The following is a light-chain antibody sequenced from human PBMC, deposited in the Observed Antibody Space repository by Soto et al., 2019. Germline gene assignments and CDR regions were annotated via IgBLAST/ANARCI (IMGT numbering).Light chain of an antibody. CDR3: RKNVNSPPTYP. Sequence: EIVLTQSPGTLSLSPGERATLSCRASQSFNSNYFAWYQQKPGQAPRLLIYGASNRATGIPDRFSGSGSGTAFTPTITRLEPEDLALYYCRKNVNSPPTYPFGQGTMPEI. V-gene: IGKV3-20*01. CDR1: QSFNSNY. J-gene: IGKJ2*01. CDR2: GAS.